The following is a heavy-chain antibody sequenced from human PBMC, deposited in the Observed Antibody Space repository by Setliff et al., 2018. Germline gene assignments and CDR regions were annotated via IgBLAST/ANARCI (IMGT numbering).Heavy chain of an antibody. J-gene: IGHJ6*02. CDR2: INNDGSST. CDR1: GFTFSSHW. Sequence: PGGSLRLSCAAAGFTFSSHWMHWVRQAPGKRLMWVSRINNDGSSTTYADSVKGRFTISRDNAKNSLYLQMNSLRAEDTAVYHCTRDQDYYGMDVWGQGTTVTVSS. V-gene: IGHV3-74*01. CDR3: TRDQDYYGMDV.